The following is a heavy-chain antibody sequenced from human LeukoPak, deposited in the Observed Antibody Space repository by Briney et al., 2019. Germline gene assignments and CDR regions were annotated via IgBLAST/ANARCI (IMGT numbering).Heavy chain of an antibody. J-gene: IGHJ4*02. CDR2: MNPNSGNT. CDR1: GYTFTSYD. D-gene: IGHD3-22*01. V-gene: IGHV1-8*03. Sequence: ASVKVSCKASGYTFTSYDINWVRQATGQGLEWMGWMNPNSGNTGYAQKFQGRVTITRNTSISTAYMELSSLRSEDTAVYYCARSYDSSPNLGYWGQGTLVTVSS. CDR3: ARSYDSSPNLGY.